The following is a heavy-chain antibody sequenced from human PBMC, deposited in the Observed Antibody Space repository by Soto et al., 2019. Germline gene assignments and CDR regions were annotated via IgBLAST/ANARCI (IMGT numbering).Heavy chain of an antibody. CDR2: IKQDGSST. D-gene: IGHD3-22*01. CDR3: ARTGYYYDTRGYDFDY. CDR1: GFTFSSYW. Sequence: GGSLRLSCAASGFTFSSYWMSWVRQAPGKGLEWVANIKQDGSSTTYADSVKGRFAISRDNAKNTLYLQMNSLRAEDTAVYYCARTGYYYDTRGYDFDYWGQGTLVT. V-gene: IGHV3-7*01. J-gene: IGHJ4*02.